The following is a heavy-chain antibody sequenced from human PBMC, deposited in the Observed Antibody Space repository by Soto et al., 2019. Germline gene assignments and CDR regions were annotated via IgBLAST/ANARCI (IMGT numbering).Heavy chain of an antibody. CDR1: GFTFSICA. CDR3: ARRDFYCRGRNCYSGDYAMDV. D-gene: IGHD2-15*01. Sequence: GGSLRLSCTASGFTFSICAMHWVRQAPGKGLEWVAIISYDGTKIDYAGSVKGRFTISRDNSKNTLYLQMNSLTTEDTAVYYCARRDFYCRGRNCYSGDYAMDVWGQGTTVTVSS. V-gene: IGHV3-30-3*01. CDR2: ISYDGTKI. J-gene: IGHJ6*02.